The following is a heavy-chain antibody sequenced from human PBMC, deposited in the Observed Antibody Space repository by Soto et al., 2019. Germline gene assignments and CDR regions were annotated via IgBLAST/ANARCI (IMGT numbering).Heavy chain of an antibody. Sequence: QVQLVQSGAEVKKPGASVKVSCKASGYTFTSYDINWVRQATGQGLEWMGCMNANSGNTGYAQKFQGRVTMTRNTFISTAYMELSSLRSEDTAVDYCARKDIVVVPDATGNYYYYGMDVWGQGTTVTVSS. CDR2: MNANSGNT. J-gene: IGHJ6*02. CDR1: GYTFTSYD. D-gene: IGHD2-2*01. V-gene: IGHV1-8*01. CDR3: ARKDIVVVPDATGNYYYYGMDV.